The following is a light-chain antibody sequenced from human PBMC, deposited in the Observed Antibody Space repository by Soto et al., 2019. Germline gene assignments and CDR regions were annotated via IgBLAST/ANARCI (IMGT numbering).Light chain of an antibody. CDR3: QQRSNWPPFT. CDR2: DAS. V-gene: IGKV3-11*01. Sequence: ENVVTLSPSTLSLSKGARASLSCGASHSLSSYLAWYQQKPGQAPRLLIYDASNRATGIPARFSGSGSGTDFTLTISSLEPEDFALYYCQQRSNWPPFTFGPGTKVDIK. J-gene: IGKJ3*01. CDR1: HSLSSY.